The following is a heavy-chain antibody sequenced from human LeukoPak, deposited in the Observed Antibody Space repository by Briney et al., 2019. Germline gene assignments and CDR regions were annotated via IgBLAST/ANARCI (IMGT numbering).Heavy chain of an antibody. Sequence: GGSLRLSCAASGFTVSSNYMSWVRQAPGKGLEWVSVIYSGGSTYYADSVKGRFTISRDNSKNTLYLQMNSLRAEDTAVYYCERDSTGLLGAFDIWGQGTMVTVSS. CDR2: IYSGGST. J-gene: IGHJ3*02. D-gene: IGHD3-22*01. CDR1: GFTVSSNY. V-gene: IGHV3-53*01. CDR3: ERDSTGLLGAFDI.